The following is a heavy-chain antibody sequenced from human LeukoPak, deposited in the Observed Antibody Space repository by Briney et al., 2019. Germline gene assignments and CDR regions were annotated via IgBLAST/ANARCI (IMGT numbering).Heavy chain of an antibody. D-gene: IGHD6-13*01. CDR3: ARDPGIAAAGTVGYFDF. J-gene: IGHJ4*02. CDR2: IKEDGIDK. V-gene: IGHV3-7*01. Sequence: GGSLRLSCAASAFSFSAYWMSWVRQAPGKGLEWVANIKEDGIDKRYVDSVKGRFTISRDNAKNSLYLEMNSLTAEDTAIYYCARDPGIAAAGTVGYFDFWGQGILVTVSS. CDR1: AFSFSAYW.